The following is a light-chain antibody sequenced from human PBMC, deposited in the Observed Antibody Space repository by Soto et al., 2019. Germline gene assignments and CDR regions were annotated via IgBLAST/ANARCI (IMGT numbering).Light chain of an antibody. CDR2: GAS. J-gene: IGKJ1*01. CDR1: QSLSNNIY. V-gene: IGKV3-20*01. CDR3: QQYDTRCT. Sequence: EIVLTQSPGTLSLSPGERATLSCRASQSLSNNIYLAWYQQNPGQAPRLLIYGASTRATDVPDRFSGRGFGTEFTLTISSLQTDDFATYYCQQYDTRCTFGQGTKVDIK.